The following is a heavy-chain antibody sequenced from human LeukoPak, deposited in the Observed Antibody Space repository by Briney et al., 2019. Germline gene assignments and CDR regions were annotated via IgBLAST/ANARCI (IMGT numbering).Heavy chain of an antibody. Sequence: GGSLRLSCTASGFRFSNYAMNWVRQAPGKGLEWVSVISGGGSSTNYADSVKGRFTISRENSKNPLYLQMNSLRAEDTAVYYCAHTDSYYFDSGMVSWGQGALVTVSS. V-gene: IGHV3-23*01. D-gene: IGHD3-22*01. CDR3: AHTDSYYFDSGMVS. J-gene: IGHJ5*02. CDR2: ISGGGSST. CDR1: GFRFSNYA.